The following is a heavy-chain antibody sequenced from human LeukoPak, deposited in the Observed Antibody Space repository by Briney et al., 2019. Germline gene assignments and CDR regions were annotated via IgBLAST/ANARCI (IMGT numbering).Heavy chain of an antibody. CDR2: INHSGIT. Sequence: SETLSLTCAVYGGSFSGYYWTWIRQPPGKGLEWIGEINHSGITNYNPSLKSRVNISVDTSKNQFSLQLSPVTAADTAVYYCARGEGGSFLDYWGQGTLVTVSS. CDR3: ARGEGGSFLDY. D-gene: IGHD1-26*01. CDR1: GGSFSGYY. V-gene: IGHV4-34*01. J-gene: IGHJ4*02.